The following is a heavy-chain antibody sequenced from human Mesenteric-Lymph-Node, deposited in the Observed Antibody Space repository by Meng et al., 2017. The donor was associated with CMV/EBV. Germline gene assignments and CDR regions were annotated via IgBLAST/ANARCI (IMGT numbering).Heavy chain of an antibody. J-gene: IGHJ5*02. D-gene: IGHD1-26*01. CDR3: AKVALAGATYWFDR. CDR1: GFSFSLCA. V-gene: IGHV3-23*03. Sequence: SGFSFSLCATRWVRQAPVNGLEWVSVISSGGGATLHADSVKGRFTTSRDNSKNTLYLQMNSLRAEDTAVYYCAKVALAGATYWFDRWGQGTLVTVSS. CDR2: ISSGGGAT.